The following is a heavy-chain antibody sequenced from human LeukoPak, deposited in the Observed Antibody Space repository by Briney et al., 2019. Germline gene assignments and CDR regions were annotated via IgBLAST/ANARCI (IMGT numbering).Heavy chain of an antibody. J-gene: IGHJ5*02. CDR3: ARHRGLLFGELSFDP. Sequence: SETLSLTCTVSGGSISSSSYFWGWIRQPPGKGLEWIGNSDYSGSTYYNLSLKSRVTISIDTSKNQFSLKLSSVTAADTAVYYCARHRGLLFGELSFDPCGQGTLVTVSS. CDR1: GGSISSSSYF. D-gene: IGHD3-16*02. V-gene: IGHV4-39*01. CDR2: SDYSGST.